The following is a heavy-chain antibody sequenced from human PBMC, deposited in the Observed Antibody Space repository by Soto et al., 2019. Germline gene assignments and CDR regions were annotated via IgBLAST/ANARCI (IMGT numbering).Heavy chain of an antibody. Sequence: PGGSLRLSCAASGFTFSSYGMHWVRQAPGKGLEWVAVISYDGSNKYYADSVKGRFTISRDNSKNTLYLQMNSLRAEDTAVYYCALVLLFLEWLRSGMDVCGEWTTVT. CDR1: GFTFSSYG. CDR2: ISYDGSNK. CDR3: ALVLLFLEWLRSGMDV. V-gene: IGHV3-30*03. J-gene: IGHJ6*02. D-gene: IGHD3-3*01.